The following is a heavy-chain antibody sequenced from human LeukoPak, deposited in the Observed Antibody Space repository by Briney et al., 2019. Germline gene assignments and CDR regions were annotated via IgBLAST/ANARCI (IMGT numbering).Heavy chain of an antibody. D-gene: IGHD3-10*01. V-gene: IGHV1-69*13. CDR2: IIPIFGTA. CDR1: GGIFNSYA. Sequence: SVKVSCKASGGIFNSYAFSWVRQAPGQGLEWMGGIIPIFGTASYTQKFQGRVTINADESTSTAYMELSSLRSEDTAVYYCARWAGRGPPQFFGPLDYWGQGTLVTVSS. J-gene: IGHJ4*02. CDR3: ARWAGRGPPQFFGPLDY.